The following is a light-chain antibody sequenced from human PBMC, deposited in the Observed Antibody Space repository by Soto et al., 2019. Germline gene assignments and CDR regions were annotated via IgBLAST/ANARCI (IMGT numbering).Light chain of an antibody. V-gene: IGKV1-39*01. CDR2: AAS. Sequence: DLQMTQSPSSLSASVGDRVTITCRASQSISIYLNWYQHKPGKAPKLLIYAASTLQSGVPSRFSGSGSGTDFTLTISSLQPEDFATYYCQQNYNTPRFGGGTKVEI. CDR1: QSISIY. CDR3: QQNYNTPR. J-gene: IGKJ4*01.